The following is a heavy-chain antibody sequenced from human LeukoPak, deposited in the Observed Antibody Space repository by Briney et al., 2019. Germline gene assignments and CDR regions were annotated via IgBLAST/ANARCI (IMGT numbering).Heavy chain of an antibody. V-gene: IGHV3-7*01. D-gene: IGHD3-3*01. J-gene: IGHJ4*02. CDR3: ARSGVAIALWGDY. Sequence: GGSLRLSCAASGFTFSSYAMTWVRQAPGKGLEWVANIKQDGSERDYVDSVKGRFTISRDNAKNSLYLQMNSLRAEDTAVYYCARSGVAIALWGDYWGQGVLVTVSS. CDR2: IKQDGSER. CDR1: GFTFSSYA.